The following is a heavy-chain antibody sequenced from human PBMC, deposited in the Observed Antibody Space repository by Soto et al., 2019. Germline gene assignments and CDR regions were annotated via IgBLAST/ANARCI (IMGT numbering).Heavy chain of an antibody. CDR1: GGSISSSSYY. Sequence: SETLSLTCTVSGGSISSSSYYWGWVRQPPGKGLEWIGSIYYSGSTYYNPSLKSRVTISVDTSKNQFSLKLSSVTAADTAVYYCARRGSYYYYGMDVWGQGTTVTVSS. V-gene: IGHV4-39*01. CDR2: IYYSGST. D-gene: IGHD5-12*01. J-gene: IGHJ6*02. CDR3: ARRGSYYYYGMDV.